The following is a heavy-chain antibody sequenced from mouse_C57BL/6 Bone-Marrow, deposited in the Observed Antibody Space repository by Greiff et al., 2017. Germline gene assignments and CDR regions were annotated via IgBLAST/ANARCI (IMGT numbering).Heavy chain of an antibody. V-gene: IGHV3-6*01. CDR2: ISYDGSN. J-gene: IGHJ1*03. CDR3: ARGGWFWYFDV. D-gene: IGHD2-3*01. CDR1: GYSITSGYY. Sequence: EVQLQESGPGLVKPSQSLSLTCSVTGYSITSGYYWNWIRQFPGNKLEWMGYISYDGSNNYNPSLKNRISITRDTSKNQFFLKLNSVTTEDTATYYCARGGWFWYFDVWGTGTTVTVSS.